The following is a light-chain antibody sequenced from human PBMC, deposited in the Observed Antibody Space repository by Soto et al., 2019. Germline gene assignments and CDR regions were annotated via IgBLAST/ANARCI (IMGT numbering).Light chain of an antibody. J-gene: IGKJ3*01. CDR1: QSVSSY. V-gene: IGKV3-11*01. CDR3: SQRSNFPRMT. CDR2: HSS. Sequence: LVLTQPQATLSLSPGERATLSCRSRQSVSSYFAWYQQKPDQAPSLLIYHSSNRATGSPARFSGSGSGTDFSLTISSLEPEDFAVYYCSQRSNFPRMTFGPGTKVDIK.